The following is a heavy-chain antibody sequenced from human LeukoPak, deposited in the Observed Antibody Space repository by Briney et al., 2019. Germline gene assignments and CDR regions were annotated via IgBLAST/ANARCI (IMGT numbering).Heavy chain of an antibody. J-gene: IGHJ5*02. Sequence: SETLSLTCTVSGDSVSSFYWSWIRQPPGKGLEWIGYFYYSGSANYNPSLKSRVTISVDTSKNQFSLKLSSVTAADTAVYYCATDPEVAAAGPLNWFDPWGQGTLVTVSS. CDR3: ATDPEVAAAGPLNWFDP. CDR1: GDSVSSFY. CDR2: FYYSGSA. D-gene: IGHD6-13*01. V-gene: IGHV4-59*02.